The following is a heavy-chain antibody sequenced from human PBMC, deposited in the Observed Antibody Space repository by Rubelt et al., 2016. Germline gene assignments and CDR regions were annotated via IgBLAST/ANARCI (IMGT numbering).Heavy chain of an antibody. J-gene: IGHJ4*02. D-gene: IGHD3-10*01. V-gene: IGHV1-18*01. Sequence: QVQLVQSGAEVKKPGASVKVSCKASGYTFTSYGISWVRQAPGQGLEWMGWISAGNGNTKYSQKFQGRVTITRDTSASTAYMELSSLRSEDTAVYYCLRSGSKGADYWGQGTLVTVSS. CDR1: GYTFTSYG. CDR2: ISAGNGNT. CDR3: LRSGSKGADY.